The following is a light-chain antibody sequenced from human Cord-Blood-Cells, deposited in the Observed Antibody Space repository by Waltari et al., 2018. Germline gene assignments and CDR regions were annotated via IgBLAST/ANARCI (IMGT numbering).Light chain of an antibody. CDR2: GAS. J-gene: IGKJ3*01. CDR1: QSVSSSY. CDR3: QQYGSSPFT. Sequence: QSPGTLSLSPGERATLSCRASQSVSSSYLAWYQQKPGQAPRLLIYGASSRATGIPDRFSGSGSGTDFTLTISRLEPEDFAVYYCQQYGSSPFTFGPGTKVDIK. V-gene: IGKV3-20*01.